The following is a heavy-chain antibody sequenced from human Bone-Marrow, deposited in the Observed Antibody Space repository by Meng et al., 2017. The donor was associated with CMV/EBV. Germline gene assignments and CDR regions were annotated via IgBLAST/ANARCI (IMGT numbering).Heavy chain of an antibody. V-gene: IGHV3-48*03. CDR2: ISSSSSTI. J-gene: IGHJ6*02. D-gene: IGHD3-9*01. Sequence: GGSLRLSCAASGFTFSSYEMNWVRQAPGKGLEWVSYISSSSSTIYYADSVKGRFTTSRDNAKNSLYLQMNSLRAEDTAVYYCARALDILTGYFPYYYYYGMDVWGQGTTVTVSS. CDR1: GFTFSSYE. CDR3: ARALDILTGYFPYYYYYGMDV.